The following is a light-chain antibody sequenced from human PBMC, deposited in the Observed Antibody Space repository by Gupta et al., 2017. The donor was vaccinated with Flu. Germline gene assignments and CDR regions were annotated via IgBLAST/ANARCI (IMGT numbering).Light chain of an antibody. CDR3: QQYDSWPQS. V-gene: IGKV3-15*01. CDR1: QSVSVN. J-gene: IGKJ2*01. Sequence: VVITQSPPTRSVSPGETVTLSCRASQSVSVNVAWYQQKPGQAPRLLIYGASTRATGVPARFSGSGSGTGFSLTIDSLQSEDFAVYDCQQYDSWPQSFGQGAKVEIK. CDR2: GAS.